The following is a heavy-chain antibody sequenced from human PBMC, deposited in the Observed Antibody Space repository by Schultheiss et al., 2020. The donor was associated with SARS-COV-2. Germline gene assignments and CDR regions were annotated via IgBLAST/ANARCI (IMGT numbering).Heavy chain of an antibody. V-gene: IGHV3-49*04. CDR1: GFTFSSYS. Sequence: GGSLRLSCAASGFTFSSYSMNWVRQAPGKGLEWVGRIKSKTDGGTTEYAASVKGRFTISRDDSKSIAYLQMNSLKTEDTAVYYCTSRPTGAPTDYWGQGTLVTVA. CDR2: IKSKTDGGTT. J-gene: IGHJ4*02. D-gene: IGHD6-6*01. CDR3: TSRPTGAPTDY.